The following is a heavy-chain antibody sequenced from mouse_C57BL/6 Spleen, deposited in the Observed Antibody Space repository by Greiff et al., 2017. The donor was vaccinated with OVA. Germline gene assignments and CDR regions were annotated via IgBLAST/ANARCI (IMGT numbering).Heavy chain of an antibody. CDR2: IDPEDGKT. CDR1: GFNITDYY. J-gene: IGHJ1*03. Sequence: EVHLVESGAELVKPGASVKLSCTASGFNITDYYMHWVKQRTEQGLEWIGRIDPEDGKTKYAQKFQGKATITADTSSNTAYLQLSSLTSEDTAVYYCAMASWVRYFDVWGTGTTVTVSS. D-gene: IGHD4-1*01. CDR3: AMASWVRYFDV. V-gene: IGHV14-2*01.